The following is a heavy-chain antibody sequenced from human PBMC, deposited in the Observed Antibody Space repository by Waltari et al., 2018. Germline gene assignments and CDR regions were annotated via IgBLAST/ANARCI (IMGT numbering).Heavy chain of an antibody. V-gene: IGHV3-7*01. CDR1: GFTLSSYW. J-gene: IGHJ3*02. CDR3: ATYGSGSSDAFDI. D-gene: IGHD3-10*01. Sequence: EVQLVESGGGLVQPGGSLRRSCAASGFTLSSYWMSWVRQAPGKGLELVVNIKQDGSEKYYVDSVKCRFTISRDNAKNSLYLQMNSLRAEDTAVYYCATYGSGSSDAFDIWGQGTMVTVSS. CDR2: IKQDGSEK.